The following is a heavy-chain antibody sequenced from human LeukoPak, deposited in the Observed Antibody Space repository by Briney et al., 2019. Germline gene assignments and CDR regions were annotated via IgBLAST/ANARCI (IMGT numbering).Heavy chain of an antibody. CDR1: GGTFSSYA. CDR2: IIPIFGTA. V-gene: IGHV1-69*13. Sequence: GASVKVSCKASGGTFSSYAISWVRQAPGQGLEWMGGIIPIFGTANYAQKFQGRVTITADESTSTAYMELSSLRSEDTAVYYCASTHTLTYYDFWSGPFPLDYWGQGTLVTVSS. CDR3: ASTHTLTYYDFWSGPFPLDY. J-gene: IGHJ4*02. D-gene: IGHD3-3*01.